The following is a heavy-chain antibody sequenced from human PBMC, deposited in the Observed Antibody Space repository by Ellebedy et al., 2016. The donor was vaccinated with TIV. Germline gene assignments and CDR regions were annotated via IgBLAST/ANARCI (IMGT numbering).Heavy chain of an antibody. CDR2: INVNSGGT. D-gene: IGHD6-13*01. J-gene: IGHJ6*02. V-gene: IGHV1-2*02. CDR3: LTDSGLIAAAGTFGMDV. Sequence: AASVKVSCKASGYTFTAYYMHWVRQAPGQGPEWMGWINVNSGGTYYAQRFQGRVAMTRDTSINTAYMEPSRLRSDDTAVYYCLTDSGLIAAAGTFGMDVWGQGTTVTVSS. CDR1: GYTFTAYY.